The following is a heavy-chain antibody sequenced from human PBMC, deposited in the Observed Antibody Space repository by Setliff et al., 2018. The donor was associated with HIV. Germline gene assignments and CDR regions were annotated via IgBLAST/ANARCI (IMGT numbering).Heavy chain of an antibody. CDR3: ARVIDYGVLYWSYYMDV. CDR2: ISADNGDT. V-gene: IGHV1-18*01. J-gene: IGHJ6*03. D-gene: IGHD4-17*01. Sequence: ASVKVSCKPSGHTFTNYDIHWMRRATGQGLEWMGWISADNGDTNYPQKLQGRVTMTTDTSTSTAYMELRSLRSDDTAVYYCARVIDYGVLYWSYYMDVWGKGTTVTVSS. CDR1: GHTFTNYD.